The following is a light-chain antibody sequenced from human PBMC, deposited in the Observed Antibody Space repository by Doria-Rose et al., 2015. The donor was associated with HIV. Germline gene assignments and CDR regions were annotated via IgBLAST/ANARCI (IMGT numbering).Light chain of an antibody. Sequence: TQSPGTLSLSPGERATLSCRASQSFSSTYLAWYQQKPGQAPSLVIYDGSTRATGIPDRFSASGSGTDFTRTIIRLEPEDFALYYCHQYGSSWSFGQGTKVEI. CDR3: HQYGSSWS. CDR1: QSFSSTY. V-gene: IGKV3-20*01. J-gene: IGKJ1*01. CDR2: DGS.